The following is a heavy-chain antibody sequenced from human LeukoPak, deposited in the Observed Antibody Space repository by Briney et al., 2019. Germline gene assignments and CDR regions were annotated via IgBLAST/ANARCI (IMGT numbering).Heavy chain of an antibody. J-gene: IGHJ4*02. Sequence: SETLSLTCTVSGGSISSGSISSYYWSWIRQPPGKGLEWIGYMYYTGSPNYNPSLKSRVTISVDTSKNQFSLKLSSVTAADTAVYYCARLYYDRSAYYYYFDYWGQGTLVTVSS. CDR1: GGSISSGSISSYY. V-gene: IGHV4-61*01. CDR3: ARLYYDRSAYYYYFDY. CDR2: MYYTGSP. D-gene: IGHD3-22*01.